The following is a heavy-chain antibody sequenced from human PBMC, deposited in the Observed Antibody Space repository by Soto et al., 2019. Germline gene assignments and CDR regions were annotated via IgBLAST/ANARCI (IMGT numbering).Heavy chain of an antibody. CDR3: ARDSLTTVVTHHYYYGMDV. Sequence: GASVKVSWKASGYTFTSYYMHWVRQAPGQGLEWMGIINPSGGSTSYAQKFQGRVTMTRDTSTSTVYMELSSLRSEDTAVYYCARDSLTTVVTHHYYYGMDVWGQGTTVTVSS. J-gene: IGHJ6*02. CDR1: GYTFTSYY. D-gene: IGHD4-17*01. CDR2: INPSGGST. V-gene: IGHV1-46*01.